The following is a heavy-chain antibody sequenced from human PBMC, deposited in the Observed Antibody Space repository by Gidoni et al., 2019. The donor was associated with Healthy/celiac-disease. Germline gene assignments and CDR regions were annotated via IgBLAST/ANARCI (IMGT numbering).Heavy chain of an antibody. CDR3: AAAHNYYDSSGYDAFDI. CDR2: IVVGSGNT. J-gene: IGHJ3*02. Sequence: QMQLVQSGPEVKTPGTSVKVSCKASGFTFTTSAMQWARQARGQRLEWIGWIVVGSGNTNYAQKFQERVTITRDMSTSTAYMELSSLRSEDTAVYYCAAAHNYYDSSGYDAFDIWGQGTMVTVSS. D-gene: IGHD3-22*01. V-gene: IGHV1-58*02. CDR1: GFTFTTSA.